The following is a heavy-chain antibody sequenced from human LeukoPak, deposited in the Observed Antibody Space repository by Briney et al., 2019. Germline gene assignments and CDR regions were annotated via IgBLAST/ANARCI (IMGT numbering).Heavy chain of an antibody. CDR3: ARAVGAGYAGPFDP. J-gene: IGHJ5*02. V-gene: IGHV1-69*04. Sequence: EASVKVSCKASGGTFSSYAISWVRQAPGQGLEWMGRIIPILGIANYAQKFQGRVTITADKSTSTAYMELSSLRSEDTAVHYCARAVGAGYAGPFDPWGQGTLVTVSS. CDR2: IIPILGIA. CDR1: GGTFSSYA. D-gene: IGHD5-12*01.